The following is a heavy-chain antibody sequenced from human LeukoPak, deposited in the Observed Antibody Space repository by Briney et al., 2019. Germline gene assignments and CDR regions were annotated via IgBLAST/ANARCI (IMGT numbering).Heavy chain of an antibody. D-gene: IGHD5-12*01. CDR2: IYHSGST. V-gene: IGHV4-38-2*02. CDR3: ARDRVGYSGYDF. J-gene: IGHJ4*02. Sequence: SETLSLTCAVSGYSISSGYYWGWIRQPPGKGLEWIGSIYHSGSTNYNPSLKSRVTISVDKSKNQFSLKLSSVTAADTAVYYCARDRVGYSGYDFWGQGTLVTVSS. CDR1: GYSISSGYY.